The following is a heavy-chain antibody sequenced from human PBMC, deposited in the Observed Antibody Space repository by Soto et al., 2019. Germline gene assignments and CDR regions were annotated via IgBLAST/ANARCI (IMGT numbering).Heavy chain of an antibody. D-gene: IGHD6-13*01. CDR2: ISWNSGSI. CDR1: GFTFADYA. V-gene: IGHV3-9*01. Sequence: PGGSLRLSCAASGFTFADYAMHWVRQVPGKGLEWVSGISWNSGSIGYADSVKGRFILSRDNAKNSLYLQMNSLRTDDTALYYCAKAPTSNWPNGRFDPWGQGTLVTVSS. J-gene: IGHJ5*02. CDR3: AKAPTSNWPNGRFDP.